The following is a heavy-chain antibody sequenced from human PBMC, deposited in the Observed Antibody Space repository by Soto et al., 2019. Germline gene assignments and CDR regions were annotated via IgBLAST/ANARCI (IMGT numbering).Heavy chain of an antibody. CDR2: INTGGGST. CDR1: GFTFSSYA. CDR3: AKLGTNYYFDY. J-gene: IGHJ4*02. V-gene: IGHV3-23*01. Sequence: EVQLLESGGGLVQPGGSLRLSCAASGFTFSSYAMTWVRQAPGKGLEWVSAINTGGGSTYYADSVKGRFTISRDNSKNTLYLPMNSLRAEDTAVYYCAKLGTNYYFDYWGQGTLVTVSS.